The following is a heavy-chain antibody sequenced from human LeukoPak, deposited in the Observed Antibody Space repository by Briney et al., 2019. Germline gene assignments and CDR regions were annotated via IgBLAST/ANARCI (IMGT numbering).Heavy chain of an antibody. D-gene: IGHD2-21*01. Sequence: SETLSLTCAVSGGSISSSNWWSWVRQPPGKGLEWIGEIYHSGSTNYNPSLKSRVTISVDKSKNQFSLKLSSVTAADTAVYYCASLVLHGDTDAFDIWGQGTMVTVSS. CDR3: ASLVLHGDTDAFDI. V-gene: IGHV4-4*02. J-gene: IGHJ3*02. CDR2: IYHSGST. CDR1: GGSISSSNW.